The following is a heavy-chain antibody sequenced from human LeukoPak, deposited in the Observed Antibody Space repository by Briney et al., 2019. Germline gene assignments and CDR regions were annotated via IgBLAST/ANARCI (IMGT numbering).Heavy chain of an antibody. J-gene: IGHJ6*02. D-gene: IGHD3-16*01. CDR2: INAGGGGT. Sequence: GGSLRLSCAASGFSFSSSAMSWVRQAPGKGLEWVSTINAGGGGTYYADSVQGRFTISRENSKDTMYLQMNSLRAEDTAVYNCAKHMGDSEYYGMDVWGQGTTVTVSS. V-gene: IGHV3-23*01. CDR3: AKHMGDSEYYGMDV. CDR1: GFSFSSSA.